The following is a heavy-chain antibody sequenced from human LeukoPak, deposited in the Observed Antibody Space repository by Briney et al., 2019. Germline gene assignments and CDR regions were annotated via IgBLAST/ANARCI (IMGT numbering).Heavy chain of an antibody. CDR3: AGDYFDY. J-gene: IGHJ4*02. CDR1: GFTLCSFS. Sequence: GGSLSLSCAASGFTLCSFSMNWVRQAPGEGVEWVSYISSSSSPIYYADSGKVRFTISRANAKNSLYLKMNMLRAEDRAVYYCAGDYFDYWGQGTLVTVSS. CDR2: ISSSSSPI. V-gene: IGHV3-48*04.